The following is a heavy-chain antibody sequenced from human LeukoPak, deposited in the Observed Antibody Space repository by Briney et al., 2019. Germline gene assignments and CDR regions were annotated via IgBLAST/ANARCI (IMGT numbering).Heavy chain of an antibody. V-gene: IGHV3-21*01. CDR3: ARDRITGTPSPRPNWFDP. Sequence: GGSLRLSCAASGFTFSSYSMNWVRQAPGKGLEWVSSISSSSSYIYYADSVKGRFTISRDNAKNSLYLQMNSLRAEDTAVYYCARDRITGTPSPRPNWFDPWGQGTLVTVPS. J-gene: IGHJ5*02. CDR1: GFTFSSYS. D-gene: IGHD1-20*01. CDR2: ISSSSSYI.